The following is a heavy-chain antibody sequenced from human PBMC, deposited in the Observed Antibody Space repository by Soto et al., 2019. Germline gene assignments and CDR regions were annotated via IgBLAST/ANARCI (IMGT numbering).Heavy chain of an antibody. CDR1: GFTFSSYA. D-gene: IGHD2-21*02. CDR3: AKNLLAYCGGDCYSFAPPGY. J-gene: IGHJ4*02. Sequence: PGGSLRLSCAASGFTFSSYAMSWVRQAPGKGLEWVSAISGSGGSTYYADSVKGRFTISRDNSKNTLYLQMNSLRAEDTAVYYCAKNLLAYCGGDCYSFAPPGYWGQGTLVTVSS. CDR2: ISGSGGST. V-gene: IGHV3-23*01.